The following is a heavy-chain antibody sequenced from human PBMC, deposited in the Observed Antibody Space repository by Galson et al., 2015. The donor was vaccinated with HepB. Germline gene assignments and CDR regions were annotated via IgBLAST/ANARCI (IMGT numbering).Heavy chain of an antibody. CDR3: ARGGVVTDFDY. V-gene: IGHV3-11*06. CDR2: ISSSSSYT. J-gene: IGHJ4*02. Sequence: SLRLSCAASGFTFSDYYMSWIRQAPGKGLEWVSYISSSSSYTNYADSVKGRFTISRDNAKNSLYLQMNSLRAEDTAVYYCARGGVVTDFDYWGQGTLVTVSS. D-gene: IGHD4-23*01. CDR1: GFTFSDYY.